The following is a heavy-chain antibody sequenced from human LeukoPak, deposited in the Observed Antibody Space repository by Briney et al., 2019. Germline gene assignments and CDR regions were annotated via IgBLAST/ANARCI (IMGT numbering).Heavy chain of an antibody. V-gene: IGHV4-59*01. D-gene: IGHD4-17*01. Sequence: PSETLSLTCTVSGGSINRYYWSWIRQPPGKGLEWIGYIYYSGSTNYNPSLKSRVSISVDTSKNQFSPKLSSVTAADTAVYYCASALYGDYRLKWGQGTLVTVSS. CDR3: ASALYGDYRLK. CDR1: GGSINRYY. J-gene: IGHJ4*02. CDR2: IYYSGST.